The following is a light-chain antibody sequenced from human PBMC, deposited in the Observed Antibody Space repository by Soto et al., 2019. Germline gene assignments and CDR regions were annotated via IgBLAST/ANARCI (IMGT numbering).Light chain of an antibody. J-gene: IGKJ3*01. CDR2: GAA. V-gene: IGKV3-15*01. CDR3: QQYNNCSPDT. CDR1: QSVGSS. Sequence: EVVLTQSPATLSVSPGERATLFCRASQSVGSSLAWYQQKPGRAPRLLIYGAATRATGIPARFGGSGSCTAFTLTISSLQSEDFAVNYCQQYNNCSPDTFGPGTKVDIK.